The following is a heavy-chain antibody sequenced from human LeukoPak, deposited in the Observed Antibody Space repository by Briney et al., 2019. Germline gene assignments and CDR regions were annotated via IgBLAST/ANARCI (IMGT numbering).Heavy chain of an antibody. D-gene: IGHD1-26*01. V-gene: IGHV3-48*02. CDR2: ISSSSTI. CDR3: ARAETWELLPFDY. CDR1: GFTFSSYS. Sequence: GGSLRLSCAASGFTFSSYSMNWVRQAPGKGLEWVSYISSSSTIYYADSVKGRFTISRDNAKNSLYLQMNSLRDEDTAVYYCARAETWELLPFDYWGQGTLVTVSS. J-gene: IGHJ4*02.